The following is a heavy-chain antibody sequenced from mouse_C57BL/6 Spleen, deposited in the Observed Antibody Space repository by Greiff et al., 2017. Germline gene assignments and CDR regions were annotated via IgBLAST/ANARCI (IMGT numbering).Heavy chain of an antibody. CDR2: IDPNRGGT. CDR3: ARKEKYGSSGVYYDAMGY. V-gene: IGHV1-72*01. CDR1: GYTFTSYW. Sequence: QVQLQQPGAELVKPGASVKLSCKASGYTFTSYWMHWVKQRPGRGLEWIGRIDPNRGGTKYNEKFTSKATLTVDKPSSTAYMQLSSLTSEDSAVYYGARKEKYGSSGVYYDAMGYWGQGTSVTVSS. J-gene: IGHJ4*01. D-gene: IGHD1-1*01.